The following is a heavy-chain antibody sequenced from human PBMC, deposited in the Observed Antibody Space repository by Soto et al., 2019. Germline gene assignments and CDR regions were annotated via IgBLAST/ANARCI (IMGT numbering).Heavy chain of an antibody. CDR1: GGSISSYY. Sequence: SETLSLTCTVSGGSISSYYWSWIRQPPGKGLEWIGYIYYSGSTNYNPSLKSRVTISVDTSKNQFSLKLSSVTAADTAVYYCARHSLYYYVSGSYSYPYYFDDWGQGTLVTVYS. CDR2: IYYSGST. V-gene: IGHV4-59*08. D-gene: IGHD3-10*01. J-gene: IGHJ4*02. CDR3: ARHSLYYYVSGSYSYPYYFDD.